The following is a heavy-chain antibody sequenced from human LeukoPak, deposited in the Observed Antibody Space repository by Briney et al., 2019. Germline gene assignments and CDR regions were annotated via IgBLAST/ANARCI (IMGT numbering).Heavy chain of an antibody. CDR3: ARESYNWNDDPSFDY. CDR2: IWYDGSNK. J-gene: IGHJ4*02. V-gene: IGHV3-33*01. Sequence: GWSLRLSCAASGFTFSSYGMHWVRQAPGKGLEWVAVIWYDGSNKYYADSVKGRFTISRDNSKNTLYLQMNSLRAEDTAVYYCARESYNWNDDPSFDYWGQGTLVTVFS. D-gene: IGHD1-1*01. CDR1: GFTFSSYG.